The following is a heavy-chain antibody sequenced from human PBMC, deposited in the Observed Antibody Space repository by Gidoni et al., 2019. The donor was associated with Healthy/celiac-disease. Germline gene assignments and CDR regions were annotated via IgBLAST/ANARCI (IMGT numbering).Heavy chain of an antibody. J-gene: IGHJ4*02. CDR1: GFPFSSYG. CDR3: ARDGGSSEVIWEGGFDY. Sequence: QVQLVASGGGVVQPGRSLRLSCAASGFPFSSYGMHGVRQAPGKGLEWVAVIWYDGSNKYYADSVKGRFTISRDNSKNTLYLQMNSLRAEDTAVYYCARDGGSSEVIWEGGFDYWGQGTLVTVSS. CDR2: IWYDGSNK. V-gene: IGHV3-33*01. D-gene: IGHD6-13*01.